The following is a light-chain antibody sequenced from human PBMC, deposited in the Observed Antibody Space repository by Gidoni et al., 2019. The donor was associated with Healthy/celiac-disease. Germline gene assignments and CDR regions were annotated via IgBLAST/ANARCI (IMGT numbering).Light chain of an antibody. CDR1: QSISSW. CDR2: DAS. Sequence: DIPMTPSPSTLSASVGDRVTITCRASQSISSWLTWYQQKPGKAPKLLIYDASSLESGVPSRFSGSGSGTEFTLTISSLQPDDFATYYCQQYNSYGITFGPGTKVDIK. V-gene: IGKV1-5*01. J-gene: IGKJ3*01. CDR3: QQYNSYGIT.